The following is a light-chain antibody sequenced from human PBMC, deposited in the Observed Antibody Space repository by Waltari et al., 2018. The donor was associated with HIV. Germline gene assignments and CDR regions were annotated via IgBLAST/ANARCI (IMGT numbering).Light chain of an antibody. CDR2: AAS. Sequence: DIQMTQSPSSLSAFVGDRVIITCRVSQEISSYLNWYQQKPGKAPRLLIYAASSLQSGVPSRFSGSGSGTEFTLTINSLQPEDFATYYCQQSYKTPETFGQGTKVETK. V-gene: IGKV1-39*01. CDR3: QQSYKTPET. J-gene: IGKJ1*01. CDR1: QEISSY.